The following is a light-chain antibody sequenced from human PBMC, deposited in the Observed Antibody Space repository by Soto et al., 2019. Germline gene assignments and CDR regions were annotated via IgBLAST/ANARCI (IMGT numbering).Light chain of an antibody. CDR2: DAS. V-gene: IGKV1-33*01. CDR3: QQYDNLLFT. CDR1: QDTSNY. J-gene: IGKJ3*01. Sequence: DIQMTQSPSSLSASVGDRVTITCQASQDTSNYLNWYQQKPGKAPKLLIYDASNLETGVPSRFSGSGSGTDFTFTISSLQPEDIATYYCQQYDNLLFTFGPGTKVDIK.